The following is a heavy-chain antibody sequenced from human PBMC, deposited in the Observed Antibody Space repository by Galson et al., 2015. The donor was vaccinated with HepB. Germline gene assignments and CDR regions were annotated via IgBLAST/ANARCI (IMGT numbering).Heavy chain of an antibody. CDR3: VRGVNDFWD. Sequence: SLRLSCAASGFTFSSSWMNWVRQAPGKGLVWVSRINSDECDTSYADSVKGRFTISRDNAKTTLYLQMNSLRAEDTAVYYCVRGVNDFWDWGQGTLVTVSS. CDR1: GFTFSSSW. V-gene: IGHV3-74*01. CDR2: INSDECDT. D-gene: IGHD3-3*01. J-gene: IGHJ4*02.